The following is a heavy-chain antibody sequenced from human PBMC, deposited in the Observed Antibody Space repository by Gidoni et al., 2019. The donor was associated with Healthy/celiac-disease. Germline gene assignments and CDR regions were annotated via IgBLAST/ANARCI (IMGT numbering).Heavy chain of an antibody. J-gene: IGHJ6*02. D-gene: IGHD2-2*01. CDR2: MRYDGSNK. Sequence: QVQLVESGGGVVQPGGSLRLSCAASGFTFSSYGMPWVRQAPGKGLEWVAFMRYDGSNKYYADSVKGRFTISRDNSKNTLYLQMNSLRAEDTAVYYCAKGLFYYFIVVVPANAGGMDVWGQGTTVTVSS. V-gene: IGHV3-30*02. CDR1: GFTFSSYG. CDR3: AKGLFYYFIVVVPANAGGMDV.